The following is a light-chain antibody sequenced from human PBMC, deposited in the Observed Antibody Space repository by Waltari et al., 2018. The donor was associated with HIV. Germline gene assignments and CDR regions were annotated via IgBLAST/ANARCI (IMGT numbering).Light chain of an antibody. CDR1: RIVSSSN. Sequence: EIVLTQPPGTLSLSPGERATLSCRASRIVSSSNLAWYQQKPGQAPRLLLYGASTRATGIPDRFSGSGSGTEFTLTVSRLEPEDFAVYYCQQYDSSPPGTFGQGTKVEIK. CDR3: QQYDSSPPGT. CDR2: GAS. J-gene: IGKJ1*01. V-gene: IGKV3-20*01.